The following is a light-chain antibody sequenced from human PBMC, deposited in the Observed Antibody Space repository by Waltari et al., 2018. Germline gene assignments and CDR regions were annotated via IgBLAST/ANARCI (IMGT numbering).Light chain of an antibody. CDR2: ENN. CDR1: RSDVGRYDL. V-gene: IGLV2-23*01. CDR3: CSYADSWTWV. Sequence: QSALTQPASVSGSPGQSITISCTGSRSDVGRYDLVSWYQQHPEKAPQVIIFENNKRPAGVSDRFSASKSGNTASLTISGLPAEDEADYYCCSYADSWTWVFGGGTKLTVL. J-gene: IGLJ3*02.